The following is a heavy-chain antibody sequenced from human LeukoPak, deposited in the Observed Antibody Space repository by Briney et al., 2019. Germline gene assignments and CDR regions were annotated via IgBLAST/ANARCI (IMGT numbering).Heavy chain of an antibody. Sequence: GGSLRLSCAASGFTFSSYAMSWVRQAPGKGLVWVSRINADGSTTSYADSVRGRFTISRDNAKNTLYLQMNSLRAEDTAVYYCARGRNEVTIFGVVIIPGAFDIWGQGTMVTVSS. J-gene: IGHJ3*02. V-gene: IGHV3-74*01. CDR2: INADGSTT. CDR3: ARGRNEVTIFGVVIIPGAFDI. CDR1: GFTFSSYA. D-gene: IGHD3-3*01.